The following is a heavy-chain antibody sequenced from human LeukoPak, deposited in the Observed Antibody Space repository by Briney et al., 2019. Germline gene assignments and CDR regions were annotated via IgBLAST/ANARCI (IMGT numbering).Heavy chain of an antibody. CDR3: ARQQNWFDP. Sequence: SETLSLTCTVSGGSISNYYWSWIRQPPGKGLEWIGYIYYSGSTNYNPSLKSRVTISVDTSKNQFSLKLSSVTAADTAVYYCARQQNWFDPWGQRTLVTVSS. CDR2: IYYSGST. V-gene: IGHV4-59*08. CDR1: GGSISNYY. J-gene: IGHJ5*02.